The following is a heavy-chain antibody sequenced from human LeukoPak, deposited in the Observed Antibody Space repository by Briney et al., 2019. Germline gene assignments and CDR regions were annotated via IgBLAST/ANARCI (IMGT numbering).Heavy chain of an antibody. CDR1: GGSISSGSYY. Sequence: PSQTLSFTCTVSGGSISSGSYYWSWIRQPAGKGLEWIGRIYTSGSTNYNPSLKSRVTISVDTSKNQFSLKLSSVTAADTAVYYCARGGSSWYSDWFDPWGQGTLVTVSS. J-gene: IGHJ5*02. CDR2: IYTSGST. CDR3: ARGGSSWYSDWFDP. V-gene: IGHV4-61*02. D-gene: IGHD6-13*01.